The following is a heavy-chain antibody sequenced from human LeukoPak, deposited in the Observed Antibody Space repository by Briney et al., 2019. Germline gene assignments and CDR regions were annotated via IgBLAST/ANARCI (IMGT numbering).Heavy chain of an antibody. CDR2: ISYDGSNK. D-gene: IGHD5-24*01. CDR1: GFTFSSYG. CDR3: AKDLDGYNTGFDY. Sequence: GGSLRLSCAASGFTFSSYGMHWVRQAPGKGLEWVAVISYDGSNKYYADSVKGRFTISRDNSKNTLYQQMNSLRAEDTAVYHCAKDLDGYNTGFDYWGQGTLVTVSS. J-gene: IGHJ4*02. V-gene: IGHV3-30*18.